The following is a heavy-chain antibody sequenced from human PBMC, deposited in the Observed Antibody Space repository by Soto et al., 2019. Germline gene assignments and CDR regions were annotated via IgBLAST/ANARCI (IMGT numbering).Heavy chain of an antibody. Sequence: PGGALRLSCAASGYSFDSYWMSWVRQAPGKGLEWVANIKQDGSEKYYVDSVKGRSTISRDNAKNSLYLQMNSLRAEDTALYYCASEYGSGFPVYWGQGTLVTVSS. CDR1: GYSFDSYW. D-gene: IGHD3-10*01. V-gene: IGHV3-7*01. CDR3: ASEYGSGFPVY. CDR2: IKQDGSEK. J-gene: IGHJ4*02.